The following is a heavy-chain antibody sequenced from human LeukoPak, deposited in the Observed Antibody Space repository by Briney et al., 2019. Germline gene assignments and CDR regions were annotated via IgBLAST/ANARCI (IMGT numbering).Heavy chain of an antibody. Sequence: GGSLRLSCGAFGFTFSNYALIWFRQAPGKGLEWVSAITGSGGRTYYTNSVKGRFTISRDNSRNTLFLQMNSLRVEDTAVYYCAKDPNGDYIGAFDFWGQGTMVTVSS. D-gene: IGHD4-17*01. J-gene: IGHJ3*01. CDR1: GFTFSNYA. CDR2: ITGSGGRT. V-gene: IGHV3-23*01. CDR3: AKDPNGDYIGAFDF.